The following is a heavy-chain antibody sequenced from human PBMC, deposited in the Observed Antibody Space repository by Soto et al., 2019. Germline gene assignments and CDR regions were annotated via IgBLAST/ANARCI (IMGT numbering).Heavy chain of an antibody. Sequence: QVQLVASGGGVVQPGKSLRLSCVASGLTFSSYAMHWVRQAPGKGLEWVAVVSYYGSNKGYADSVKGRFTIHRDNSENTLYLQMNSLRPEDTAVYYCARDGAKDSSSFYGYFPNWGQGPLFTVSS. CDR3: ARDGAKDSSSFYGYFPN. D-gene: IGHD6-13*01. J-gene: IGHJ1*01. CDR2: VSYYGSNK. CDR1: GLTFSSYA. V-gene: IGHV3-30-3*01.